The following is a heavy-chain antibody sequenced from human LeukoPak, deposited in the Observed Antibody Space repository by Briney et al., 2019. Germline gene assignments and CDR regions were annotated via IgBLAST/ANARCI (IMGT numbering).Heavy chain of an antibody. J-gene: IGHJ3*02. V-gene: IGHV3-9*01. Sequence: GGSLRLSCAASGFTFDDYAMHWVRQAPGKGLEWVSGISWNSGSIGYADSVKGRFTISRDNAKNSLYLQMNSLRAEDTALYYCAKGSWRRLYPDAFDIWGQGTMVTVSS. D-gene: IGHD3-16*02. CDR2: ISWNSGSI. CDR1: GFTFDDYA. CDR3: AKGSWRRLYPDAFDI.